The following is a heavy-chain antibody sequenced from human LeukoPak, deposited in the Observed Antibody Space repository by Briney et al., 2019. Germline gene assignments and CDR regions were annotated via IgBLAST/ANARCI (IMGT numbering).Heavy chain of an antibody. CDR2: INPSGGST. D-gene: IGHD2-2*01. CDR1: GYTFSAYD. J-gene: IGHJ3*02. V-gene: IGHV1-46*01. CDR3: ASSIVVVPAGGEAFDI. Sequence: ASVKISCKASGYTFSAYDMHWVRQAPGQGLEWMGIINPSGGSTSYAQKFQGRVTMTRDTSTSTVYMELSSLRSEDTAVYYCASSIVVVPAGGEAFDIWGQGTMVTVSS.